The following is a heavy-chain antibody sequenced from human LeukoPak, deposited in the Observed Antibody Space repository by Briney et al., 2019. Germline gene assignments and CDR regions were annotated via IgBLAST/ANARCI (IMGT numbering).Heavy chain of an antibody. V-gene: IGHV4-38-2*02. J-gene: IGHJ4*02. Sequence: PSETLSLTCTVSGYSISSGYYWGWIRQPPGKGLGWIGSIYHSGSTYYNPSLKSRVTISVDTSKNQFSLKLSSVTAADTDVYYCARDPDKIRFLEWLLGARHFDYWGQGTLVTVSS. CDR2: IYHSGST. CDR1: GYSISSGYY. CDR3: ARDPDKIRFLEWLLGARHFDY. D-gene: IGHD3-3*01.